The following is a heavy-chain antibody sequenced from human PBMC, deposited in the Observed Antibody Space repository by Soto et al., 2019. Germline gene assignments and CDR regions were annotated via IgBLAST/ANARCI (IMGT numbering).Heavy chain of an antibody. CDR2: IYYNGRT. D-gene: IGHD6-6*01. V-gene: IGHV4-30-4*01. CDR3: ARDRSNSPDYFDY. J-gene: IGHJ4*02. Sequence: PSETLSLTCTVSGVSINSDDYYWTWIRQPPGKGLEWIGYIYYNGRTSYNPSLQSRVTISIDTSNNHFSMKLNSVSAADSAVYYCARDRSNSPDYFDYWGQGTLVTVYS. CDR1: GVSINSDDYY.